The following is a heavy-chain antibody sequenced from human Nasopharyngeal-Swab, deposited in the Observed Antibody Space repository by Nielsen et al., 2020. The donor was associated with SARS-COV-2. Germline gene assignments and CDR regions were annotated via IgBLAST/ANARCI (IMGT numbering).Heavy chain of an antibody. CDR1: GFTFSGSA. Sequence: GGSLRLSCAASGFTFSGSAMHWVRQVSGKGLEWVGRIRSKANSYATAYAASVKGRFTISRDDSKNKAYLQMNSLKTEDTAVYYCTRPLGATVVTALTGYYYYMDVWGKGTTVTVSS. CDR2: IRSKANSYAT. V-gene: IGHV3-73*01. D-gene: IGHD4-23*01. J-gene: IGHJ6*03. CDR3: TRPLGATVVTALTGYYYYMDV.